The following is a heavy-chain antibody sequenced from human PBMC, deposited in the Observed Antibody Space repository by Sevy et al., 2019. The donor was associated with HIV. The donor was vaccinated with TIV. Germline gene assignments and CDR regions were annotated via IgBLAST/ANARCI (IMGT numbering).Heavy chain of an antibody. J-gene: IGHJ5*02. CDR2: IYYSGST. CDR3: AREYCSGGSCYSNWFDP. CDR1: GGSISSYY. D-gene: IGHD2-15*01. V-gene: IGHV4-59*01. Sequence: SETLSLTCTVSGGSISSYYWSWIRQPPGKGLEWIGYIYYSGSTNYNPSLKSRVTISVDTSKNQFSLKLSSVTAADTAVYYCAREYCSGGSCYSNWFDPWGQGTLVTVSS.